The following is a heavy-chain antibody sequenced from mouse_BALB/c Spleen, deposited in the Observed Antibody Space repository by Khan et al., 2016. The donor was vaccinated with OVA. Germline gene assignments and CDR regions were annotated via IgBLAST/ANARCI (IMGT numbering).Heavy chain of an antibody. J-gene: IGHJ3*01. CDR1: GFSLTSYG. CDR2: IWSGGST. CDR3: GRNYGYDGGLAY. V-gene: IGHV2-2*02. Sequence: QVQLQQSGPGLAQPSQSLSITCTVSGFSLTSYGVHWVRQSPGKGLEWLGVIWSGGSTDYNAAFISRLSICKDNSKSQVFFIMHSLQATDTAIYYCGRNYGYDGGLAYWGQGTLVTVSA. D-gene: IGHD2-2*01.